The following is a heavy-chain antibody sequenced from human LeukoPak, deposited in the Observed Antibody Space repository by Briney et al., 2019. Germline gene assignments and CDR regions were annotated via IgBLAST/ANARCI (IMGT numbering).Heavy chain of an antibody. Sequence: SETLSLTCTVSGGSISSYYWSWIRQPPGKGLEWIGYIYYSGSTNYNPSLKSRVTISVDTSKNQFSLKMSSVTAADTAVYYCARSLSQYSYWYYFDYWGQGTLVTVSA. CDR3: ARSLSQYSYWYYFDY. V-gene: IGHV4-59*01. CDR2: IYYSGST. J-gene: IGHJ4*02. D-gene: IGHD5-18*01. CDR1: GGSISSYY.